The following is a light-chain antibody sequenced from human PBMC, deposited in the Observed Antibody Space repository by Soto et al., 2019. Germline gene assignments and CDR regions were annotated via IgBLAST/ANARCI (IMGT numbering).Light chain of an antibody. CDR2: EVT. V-gene: IGLV2-23*02. Sequence: QSALTHPASASGSPEQSITISCTGASSAVGTYNLVSWYQQHPGEAPKLMIYEVTKRPSGVSNRFSGSKSGNTASLTISGLQAEDEADYYCCSYAGSSYVFGTGTKVTVL. J-gene: IGLJ1*01. CDR1: SSAVGTYNL. CDR3: CSYAGSSYV.